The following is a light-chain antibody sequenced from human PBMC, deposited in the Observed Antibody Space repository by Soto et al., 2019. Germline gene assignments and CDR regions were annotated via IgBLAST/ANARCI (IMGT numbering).Light chain of an antibody. V-gene: IGLV2-23*01. CDR3: CSYAGSRRV. CDR1: YSDIGAYNY. Sequence: QSALTQPPSASGSPGQSVTISCTGTYSDIGAYNYVSWYQQRPGEAPKLIIYEGSKRPSGVSNRFSGSKSGNTASLTISGLQAEDEADYYCCSYAGSRRVFGGGTKLTVL. J-gene: IGLJ3*02. CDR2: EGS.